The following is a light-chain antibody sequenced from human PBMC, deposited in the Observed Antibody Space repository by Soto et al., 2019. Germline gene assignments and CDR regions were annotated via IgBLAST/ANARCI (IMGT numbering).Light chain of an antibody. Sequence: EIVLTQSPATLSVSPGDGATLSCRASQSVSNNLAWYQQRPGQAPRLLVFGSSTRATAIPARFSGSGSGTDFTLTIAGLQSDDIAVYYCQQYNNWHRGTFGQGTKVEIK. V-gene: IGKV3-15*01. CDR2: GSS. CDR3: QQYNNWHRGT. CDR1: QSVSNN. J-gene: IGKJ1*01.